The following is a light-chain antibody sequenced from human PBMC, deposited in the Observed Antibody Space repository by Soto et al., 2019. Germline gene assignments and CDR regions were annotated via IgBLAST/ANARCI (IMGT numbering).Light chain of an antibody. CDR2: GAS. Sequence: EIVLTQSPGPLSSSPGERATLSCRASQSVSSSHLAWYQQKPDQAPRLLIYGASSRAAGIPDRFSGSGSGTDFTLTIRRLEPEDFAVYYCQQYGSPLYTFGQGTKLEIK. V-gene: IGKV3-20*01. CDR3: QQYGSPLYT. J-gene: IGKJ2*01. CDR1: QSVSSSH.